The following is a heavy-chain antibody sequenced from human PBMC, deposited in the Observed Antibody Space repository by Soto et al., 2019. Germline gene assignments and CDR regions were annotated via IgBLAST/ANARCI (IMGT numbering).Heavy chain of an antibody. CDR2: IRSKTDCGTT. Sequence: PGGSLRLSCAASGFTFSNAWMSWVRQAPGKGLEWVGRIRSKTDCGTTDYAAPVKGRFTISRDDSKDTLYLQMNSLKTEDTAVYYCKWDLEASDPWGQGTLVTVSS. CDR1: GFTFSNAW. V-gene: IGHV3-15*01. J-gene: IGHJ5*02. CDR3: KWDLEASDP. D-gene: IGHD1-26*01.